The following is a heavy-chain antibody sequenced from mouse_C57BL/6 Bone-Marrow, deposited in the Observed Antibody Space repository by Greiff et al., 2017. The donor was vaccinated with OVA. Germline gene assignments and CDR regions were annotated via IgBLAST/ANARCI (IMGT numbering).Heavy chain of an antibody. J-gene: IGHJ4*01. CDR1: GFTFSDYG. Sequence: EVKLMESGGGLVKPGGSLKLSCAASGFTFSDYGMHWVRQAPEKGLEWVAYISSGSSTIYYADTVKGRFTISRDNAKNTLFLQMTSLRSEDTAMYYCARLGYQGAMDYWGQGTSVTVSS. D-gene: IGHD2-14*01. V-gene: IGHV5-17*01. CDR3: ARLGYQGAMDY. CDR2: ISSGSSTI.